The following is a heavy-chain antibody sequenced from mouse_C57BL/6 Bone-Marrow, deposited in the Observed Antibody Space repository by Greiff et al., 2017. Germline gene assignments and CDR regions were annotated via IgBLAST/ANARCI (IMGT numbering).Heavy chain of an antibody. CDR2: IRSKSNNYAT. V-gene: IGHV10-1*01. Sequence: GGGLVQPKGSLKLSCAASGFSFNTYAMNWVRQAPGKGLEWVARIRSKSNNYATYYADSVKDRFTISRDDSESMLYLQMNNLKTEDTAMYYCVRERSRYAMDYWGQGTSVTVSS. J-gene: IGHJ4*01. CDR3: VRERSRYAMDY. CDR1: GFSFNTYA.